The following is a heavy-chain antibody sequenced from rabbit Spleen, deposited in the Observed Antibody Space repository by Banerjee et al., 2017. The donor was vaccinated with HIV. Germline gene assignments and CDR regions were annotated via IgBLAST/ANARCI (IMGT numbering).Heavy chain of an antibody. CDR1: GFSFSSSYA. J-gene: IGHJ3*01. D-gene: IGHD5-1*01. CDR2: IMISSGKT. CDR3: ARRGDTSDGRVLNL. Sequence: QEQLEESGGDLVKPEGSLTLTCTASGFSFSSSYAVCWVRQGPGKGLEWIACIMISSGKTYYASWVNGRFTISKTSSTTVTLQMTSLTAADTATYFCARRGDTSDGRVLNLWGQGTLVTVS. V-gene: IGHV1S45*01.